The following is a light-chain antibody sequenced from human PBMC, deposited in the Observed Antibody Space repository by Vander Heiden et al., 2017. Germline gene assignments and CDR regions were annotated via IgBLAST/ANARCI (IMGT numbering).Light chain of an antibody. V-gene: IGKV3-11*01. CDR3: QQRSNWPPLT. CDR1: QSVSSY. Sequence: EIVLTQSPATLSLSPGERATLSCRASQSVSSYLAWYQQKPGQAPRLLIYDASNRVTGIPARFSGSGSGTDFTLTISSLEQEDFAVYYCQQRSNWPPLTVGGGTKVEIK. CDR2: DAS. J-gene: IGKJ4*01.